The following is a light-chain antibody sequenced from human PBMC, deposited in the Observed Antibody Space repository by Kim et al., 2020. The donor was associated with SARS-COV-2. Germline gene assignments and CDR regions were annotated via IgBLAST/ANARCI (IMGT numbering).Light chain of an antibody. J-gene: IGKJ1*01. V-gene: IGKV3-20*01. CDR2: GAS. Sequence: EIVLTQSPGTLPLSPGERATLSCRASQSVSSNYLAWYQQKPGQAPRLLIYGASSRATGIPDRFSGSGSGTVFTLTITRLEPEDFAVYYCQQYSSSPATFGQGTKVDSK. CDR1: QSVSSNY. CDR3: QQYSSSPAT.